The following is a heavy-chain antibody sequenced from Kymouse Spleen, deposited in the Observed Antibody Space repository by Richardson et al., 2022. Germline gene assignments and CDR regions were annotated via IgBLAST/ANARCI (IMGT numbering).Heavy chain of an antibody. J-gene: IGHJ6*02. CDR2: ISSSSSTI. V-gene: IGHV3-48*02. CDR3: ARDYSSGWSYYYGMDV. D-gene: IGHD6-19*01. CDR1: GFTFSSYS. Sequence: EVQLVESGGGLVQPGGSLRLSCAASGFTFSSYSMNWVRQAPGKGLEWVSYISSSSSTIYYADSVKGRFTISRDNAKNSLYLQMNSLRDEDTAVYYCARDYSSGWSYYYGMDVWGQGTTVTVSS.